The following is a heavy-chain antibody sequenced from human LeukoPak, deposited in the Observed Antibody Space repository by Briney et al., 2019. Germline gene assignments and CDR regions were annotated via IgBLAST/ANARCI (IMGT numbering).Heavy chain of an antibody. CDR3: ARADPYYDFWSGYYHTPPDY. Sequence: GSLRLSCAASGFTFSSYAMSWIRQPPGKGLEWIGEINHSGSTNYNPSLKSRVTISVDTSKNQFSLKLSSVTAADTAVYYCARADPYYDFWSGYYHTPPDYWGQGTLVTVSS. J-gene: IGHJ4*02. D-gene: IGHD3-3*01. V-gene: IGHV4-34*01. CDR1: GFTFSSYA. CDR2: INHSGST.